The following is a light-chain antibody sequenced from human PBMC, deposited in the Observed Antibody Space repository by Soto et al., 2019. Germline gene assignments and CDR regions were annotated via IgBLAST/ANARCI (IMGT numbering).Light chain of an antibody. Sequence: QSALTQPASVSGSPGQSITISWTGTSSDVGGYNYVSWYQQHPGKAPKLIIYDVDNRPSGISSRFSGSKSGNTASLTISGLQAEDEADYYCSSFSYSSTPNYVFGTGTKVTVL. CDR3: SSFSYSSTPNYV. J-gene: IGLJ1*01. CDR1: SSDVGGYNY. V-gene: IGLV2-14*01. CDR2: DVD.